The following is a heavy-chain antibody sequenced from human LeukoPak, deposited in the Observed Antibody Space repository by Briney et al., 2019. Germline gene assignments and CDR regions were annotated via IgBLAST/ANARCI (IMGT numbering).Heavy chain of an antibody. CDR3: ATDRSSYSDY. Sequence: PGGSLRLSCAASGLTFRNYGMHWVRKAAGKGLEWVAVIWYDGSNKYYADSVRGRFTVSRENSKNTVYLQMNSLRAEDTAVYYCATDRSSYSDYWGQGTLVTVTS. V-gene: IGHV3-33*01. CDR1: GLTFRNYG. J-gene: IGHJ4*02. CDR2: IWYDGSNK. D-gene: IGHD6-13*01.